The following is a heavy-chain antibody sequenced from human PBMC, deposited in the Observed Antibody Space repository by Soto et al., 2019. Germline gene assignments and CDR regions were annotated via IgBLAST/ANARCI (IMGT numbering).Heavy chain of an antibody. CDR1: GFTFSSYA. Sequence: GGSLRLSCAASGFTFSSYAMSWVRQAPGKGLEWVSAISGSGGSTYYADSVKGRFTISRDNSKNTLYLQMNSLRAEDTAVYYCAKDLRVQGSSSPGGMDVWGQGTTVTVSS. CDR3: AKDLRVQGSSSPGGMDV. V-gene: IGHV3-23*01. CDR2: ISGSGGST. D-gene: IGHD6-6*01. J-gene: IGHJ6*02.